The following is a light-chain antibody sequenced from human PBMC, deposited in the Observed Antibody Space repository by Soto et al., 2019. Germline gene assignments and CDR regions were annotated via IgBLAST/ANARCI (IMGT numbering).Light chain of an antibody. CDR2: GAS. V-gene: IGKV3-20*01. J-gene: IGKJ1*01. CDR3: QQYGSSPQT. Sequence: EIVLTQSPGTLSLSPGERATLACRASQSVSSSYIAWYQQQPGQAPRLLIYGASSRATAIPDRFSGSGSGADFTLTISRLEPEDFAVYYCQQYGSSPQTFGQGTTVEIK. CDR1: QSVSSSY.